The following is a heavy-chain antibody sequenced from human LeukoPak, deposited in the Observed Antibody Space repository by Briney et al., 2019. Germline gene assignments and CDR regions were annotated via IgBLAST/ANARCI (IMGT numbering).Heavy chain of an antibody. CDR3: ARDDDSSGAY. CDR1: GFTFSSYS. Sequence: GGSLRLSCAASGFTFSSYSMNWVRQAPGKGLEWVSYISSSSSTIYYADSVKGRFTISRDNAKNSLYLQMNSLRAEDTAVYYCARDDDSSGAYWGQGTLVTVSS. D-gene: IGHD3-22*01. J-gene: IGHJ4*02. V-gene: IGHV3-48*01. CDR2: ISSSSSTI.